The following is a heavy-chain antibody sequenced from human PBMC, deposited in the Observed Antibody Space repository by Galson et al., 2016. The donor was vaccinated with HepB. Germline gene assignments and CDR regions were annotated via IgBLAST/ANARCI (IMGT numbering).Heavy chain of an antibody. CDR2: IYPDDSDT. J-gene: IGHJ4*02. D-gene: IGHD5-24*01. V-gene: IGHV5-51*01. Sequence: QSGAEVKKPGESLKISCKGSGYIFTNYWIGWVRQMPGKGLEWMGIIYPDDSDTRYSPSFQGQCTIPADKSITPTYLQWTSRQAPDTAVYYCATTADGSYLYYFDYWGQGTLVTVSS. CDR3: ATTADGSYLYYFDY. CDR1: GYIFTNYW.